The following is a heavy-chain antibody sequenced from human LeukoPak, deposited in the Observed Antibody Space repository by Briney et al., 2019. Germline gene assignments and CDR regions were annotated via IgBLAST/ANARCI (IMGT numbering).Heavy chain of an antibody. D-gene: IGHD2-2*01. CDR1: GFTFGQHD. V-gene: IGHV4-34*01. CDR3: ARGLLLRYCSSTSCSNWFDP. CDR2: INHSGST. Sequence: PGGSLRLSCAASGFTFGQHDFSWIRQPPGKGLEWIGEINHSGSTNYNPSLKSRVTISVDTSKNQFSLKLSSVTAADTAVYYCARGLLLRYCSSTSCSNWFDPWGQGTLVTVSS. J-gene: IGHJ5*02.